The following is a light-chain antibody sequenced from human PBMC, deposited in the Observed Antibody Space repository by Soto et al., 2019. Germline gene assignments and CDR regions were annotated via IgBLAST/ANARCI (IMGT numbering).Light chain of an antibody. Sequence: DMHRTRSPSSLSASVVYRVTMTFRASQSISSYLNWYQQKPGKAPKLLIYAASSLQSGVPSRFSGSGSGTDFTLTISSLQPEDFATYHCQQSYSTPRTFGQGTRLEIK. V-gene: IGKV1-39*01. CDR1: QSISSY. CDR2: AAS. CDR3: QQSYSTPRT. J-gene: IGKJ5*01.